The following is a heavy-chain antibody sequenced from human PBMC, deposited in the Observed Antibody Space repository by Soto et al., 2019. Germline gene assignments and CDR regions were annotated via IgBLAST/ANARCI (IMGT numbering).Heavy chain of an antibody. D-gene: IGHD3-3*01. CDR2: ISYDETNK. Sequence: QVHLVESGGGVVQPGRSLTLSCAASGFTFSSYAMHWVRQAPGKGLDWLALISYDETNKYYADSVKGRFTISRDNSKNTLYLQMNSLRAEDTAVYYCAKDPAYDFWSGKLADWGQGTLVTVSS. CDR3: AKDPAYDFWSGKLAD. V-gene: IGHV3-30*18. CDR1: GFTFSSYA. J-gene: IGHJ4*02.